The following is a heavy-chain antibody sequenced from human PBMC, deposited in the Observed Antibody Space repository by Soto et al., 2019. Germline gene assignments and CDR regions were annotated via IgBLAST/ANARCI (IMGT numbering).Heavy chain of an antibody. D-gene: IGHD2-21*01. V-gene: IGHV4-34*01. CDR3: ARAIPGVSTYDFDY. CDR1: GGSFSGYY. Sequence: SETLSLTCAVYGGSFSGYYWSWIRQPPGKGLEWIGEINHSGSTNYNPSLKSRVTISVDTYKNKFSLKLSSVTAADAAGYYCARAIPGVSTYDFDYWGQGTLVTVSS. J-gene: IGHJ4*02. CDR2: INHSGST.